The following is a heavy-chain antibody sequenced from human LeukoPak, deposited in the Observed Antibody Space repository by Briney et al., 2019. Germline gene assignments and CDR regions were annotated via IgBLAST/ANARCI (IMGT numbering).Heavy chain of an antibody. V-gene: IGHV3-7*01. CDR2: IKQDGSQK. D-gene: IGHD1-26*01. CDR1: GFTFSLYW. Sequence: GGSLTLSCAASGFTFSLYWMNWIRQAPGKGLEWVASIKQDGSQKDYVDSVKGRFTISRDNARNALFLHMNSLRANDSAVYYCARDIPKWEPFDYWGQGTLMTVSS. J-gene: IGHJ4*02. CDR3: ARDIPKWEPFDY.